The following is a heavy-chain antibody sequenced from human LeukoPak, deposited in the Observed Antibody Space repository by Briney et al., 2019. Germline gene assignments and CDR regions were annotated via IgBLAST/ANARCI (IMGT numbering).Heavy chain of an antibody. V-gene: IGHV4-59*01. D-gene: IGHD3-22*01. Sequence: SETLSLTCSVSGASISSYYWSWIRQSPGKGLEWIGYIYYNGGTSQKPSLKSRVTISVDTSQNLLSLKLSSVTAADTAIYYCTRDRVPSYFDTSGDYDYWFFDLWGRGTLVTVSS. CDR1: GASISSYY. J-gene: IGHJ2*01. CDR2: IYYNGGT. CDR3: TRDRVPSYFDTSGDYDYWFFDL.